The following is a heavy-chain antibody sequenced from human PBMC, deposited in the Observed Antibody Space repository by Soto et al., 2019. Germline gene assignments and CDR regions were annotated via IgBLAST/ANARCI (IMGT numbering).Heavy chain of an antibody. J-gene: IGHJ3*02. Sequence: ASVKVSCKASGYTFTSYGISWVRQAPGQGLEWMGWISAYNGNTNYAQKLQGRVTMTTDTSTSTAYMELRSLRSDDTAVYYCARDYYSGGYYDAFDICGQGTLVTVS. CDR1: GYTFTSYG. CDR3: ARDYYSGGYYDAFDI. V-gene: IGHV1-18*01. CDR2: ISAYNGNT. D-gene: IGHD1-26*01.